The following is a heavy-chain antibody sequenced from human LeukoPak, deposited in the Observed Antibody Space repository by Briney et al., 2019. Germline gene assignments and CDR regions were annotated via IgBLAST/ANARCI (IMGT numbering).Heavy chain of an antibody. CDR1: GGSISTSNSY. J-gene: IGHJ4*02. CDR2: LYYSGTT. D-gene: IGHD3-22*01. V-gene: IGHV4-39*01. CDR3: VKTIGGYYDSSGYEIDY. Sequence: SETLSLTCTVPGGSISTSNSYWGWIRQPPGKGLEWVGSLYYSGTTFYSPSLKSRVTISVDTSKNQFSLKLTSVTAADTAVYYCVKTIGGYYDSSGYEIDYWGQGTLVTVSS.